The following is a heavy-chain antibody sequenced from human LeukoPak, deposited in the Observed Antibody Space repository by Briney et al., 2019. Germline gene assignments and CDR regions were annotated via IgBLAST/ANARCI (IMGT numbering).Heavy chain of an antibody. D-gene: IGHD5-18*01. CDR3: ARVKGYSYGPKNYYYYGMDV. J-gene: IGHJ6*02. CDR1: GGSIGSTSYY. V-gene: IGHV4-39*01. Sequence: PSETLSLTCTVSGGSIGSTSYYWGWIRQPPGKGLEWIGSIYYSGSTYYNPSLKSRVTISVDTSKNQFSLELSSVTAADTAVYYCARVKGYSYGPKNYYYYGMDVWGQGTTVTVSS. CDR2: IYYSGST.